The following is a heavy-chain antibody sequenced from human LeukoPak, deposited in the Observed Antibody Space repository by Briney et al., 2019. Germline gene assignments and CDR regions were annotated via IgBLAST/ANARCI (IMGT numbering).Heavy chain of an antibody. J-gene: IGHJ4*02. CDR2: ISYDGSNK. V-gene: IGHV3-30-3*01. CDR3: ARERGTVTTSVSLNY. CDR1: GFTFSSYA. Sequence: GGSLRLSCAASGFTFSSYAMHWVRQALGKGLEWVAVISYDGSNKYYADSVKGRFTISRDNSKNTLYLQMNSLRAEDTAVYYCARERGTVTTSVSLNYWGQGTLVTVSS. D-gene: IGHD4-17*01.